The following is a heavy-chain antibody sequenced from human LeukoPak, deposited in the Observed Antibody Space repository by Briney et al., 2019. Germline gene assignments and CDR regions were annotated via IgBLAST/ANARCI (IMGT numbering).Heavy chain of an antibody. Sequence: PGGSLRLSCAASGFTFRTYWMSWVRQAPGKGLEWVANIKQDGSEKYYVDSVKGRFTISRDNAKNSLYLQMNSLRAEDTAVYYCARDVNWGNSRWSDAFDIWGQGTMVTVSS. CDR1: GFTFRTYW. J-gene: IGHJ3*02. CDR2: IKQDGSEK. D-gene: IGHD7-27*01. V-gene: IGHV3-7*01. CDR3: ARDVNWGNSRWSDAFDI.